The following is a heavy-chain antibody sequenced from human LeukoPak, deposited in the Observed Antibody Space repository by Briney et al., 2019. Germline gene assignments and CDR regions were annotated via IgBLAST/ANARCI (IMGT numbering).Heavy chain of an antibody. CDR2: ISAYNGNT. J-gene: IGHJ6*02. Sequence: ASVKVSCKASGYTFTSYGISWVRQAPGQGLEWMGWISAYNGNTTYDQKLQSRVTMTTDTSTSTAYMELRSLRSDDTAVYYCARILILYLRMDVWGQGTTVTVSS. CDR3: ARILILYLRMDV. CDR1: GYTFTSYG. D-gene: IGHD2-8*01. V-gene: IGHV1-18*01.